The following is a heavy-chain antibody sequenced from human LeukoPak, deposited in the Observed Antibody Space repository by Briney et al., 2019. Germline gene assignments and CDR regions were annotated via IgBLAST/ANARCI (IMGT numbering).Heavy chain of an antibody. CDR2: IRSKAYGGTT. CDR3: TRGGLTGVDLKYSSSWFDY. J-gene: IGHJ4*02. CDR1: GFTFGDYA. D-gene: IGHD6-13*01. V-gene: IGHV3-49*04. Sequence: GGSLRLSCTASGFTFGDYAMSWVRQAPGKGLEWVGFIRSKAYGGTTEYAASVKGRFTISRDDSKSIAYLQMNSLKTEDTAVYYCTRGGLTGVDLKYSSSWFDYWGQGTLVTVSS.